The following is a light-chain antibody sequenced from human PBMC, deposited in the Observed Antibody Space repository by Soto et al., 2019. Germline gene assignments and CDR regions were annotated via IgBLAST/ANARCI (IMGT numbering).Light chain of an antibody. Sequence: DIQMTQSPSSLSASVVDRVTITCRPSQGISNSLAWYQQKPGKVPKLLIYAASTLQSGVPSRFSGSGSGTDFTLTISCLQSEDFATYYCQQYYSYPLSFGQGTKVDIK. J-gene: IGKJ1*01. CDR2: AAS. CDR1: QGISNS. CDR3: QQYYSYPLS. V-gene: IGKV1-16*01.